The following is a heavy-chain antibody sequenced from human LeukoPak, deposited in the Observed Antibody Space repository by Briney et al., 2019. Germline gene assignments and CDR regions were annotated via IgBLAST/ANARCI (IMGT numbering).Heavy chain of an antibody. CDR1: GGSISSYY. Sequence: SETLSLTCTVSGGSISSYYWSWIRQPPGKGLEWIGYIYYSGSTNYNPSLKSRVTISVDTSKNQFSLKLSSVTAADTAVYYCARLASSSWYEGYYFDYWGQGTLVTVSS. CDR3: ARLASSSWYEGYYFDY. V-gene: IGHV4-59*01. CDR2: IYYSGST. D-gene: IGHD6-13*01. J-gene: IGHJ4*02.